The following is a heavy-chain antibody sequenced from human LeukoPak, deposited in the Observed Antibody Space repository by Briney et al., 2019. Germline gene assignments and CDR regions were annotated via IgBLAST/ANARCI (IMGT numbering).Heavy chain of an antibody. J-gene: IGHJ4*02. D-gene: IGHD4-17*01. Sequence: KPSETLSLTCTVSGGSISSSSYYWGWIRQPPGKGLEWIGSIYYSGSTYYNPSLKSRVTISVDTSKNQFSLKLSSVTAADTAVYYCARRGDRQSVITYYFDYWGQGTLVTVSS. CDR1: GGSISSSSYY. CDR2: IYYSGST. V-gene: IGHV4-39*01. CDR3: ARRGDRQSVITYYFDY.